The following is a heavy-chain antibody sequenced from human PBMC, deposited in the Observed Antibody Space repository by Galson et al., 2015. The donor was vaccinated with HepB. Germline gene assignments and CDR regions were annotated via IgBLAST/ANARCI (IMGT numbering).Heavy chain of an antibody. D-gene: IGHD3-3*01. J-gene: IGHJ4*02. CDR1: GFTFDDYA. CDR2: ISWNSGSI. V-gene: IGHV3-9*01. CDR3: AKDNLAGYYDFWSGYSLPTGPFDY. Sequence: SLRLSCAASGFTFDDYAMHWVRQAPGKGLEWVSGISWNSGSIGYADSVKGRFTISRDNAKNSLYLQMNSLRAEDTALYYCAKDNLAGYYDFWSGYSLPTGPFDYWGQGTLVTVSS.